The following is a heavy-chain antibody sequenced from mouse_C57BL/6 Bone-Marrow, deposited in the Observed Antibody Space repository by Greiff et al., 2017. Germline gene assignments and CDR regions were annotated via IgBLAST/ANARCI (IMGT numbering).Heavy chain of an antibody. J-gene: IGHJ1*03. CDR3: ARGGDGYYVDWYFDV. V-gene: IGHV1-59*01. CDR2: IDPSDSYT. Sequence: VQLQQPGAELVRPGTSVKLSCKASGYTFTSYWMHWVKQRPGQGLEWIGVIDPSDSYTNYNQKFKGKATLTVDPSSSTAYMQLSSLTSEDSAVYYCARGGDGYYVDWYFDVWGTGTTVTVSS. D-gene: IGHD2-3*01. CDR1: GYTFTSYW.